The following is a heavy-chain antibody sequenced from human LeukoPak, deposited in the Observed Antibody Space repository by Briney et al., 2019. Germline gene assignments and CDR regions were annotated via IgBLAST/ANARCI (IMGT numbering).Heavy chain of an antibody. D-gene: IGHD6-19*01. CDR2: IYHSGST. CDR1: GYSISSGYY. Sequence: SETLSLTCAVSGYSISSGYYWGWIRQPPGKGLEWIGSIYHSGSTYYNPSLKSRVTISVDTSKNQFSLKLSSVTAADPAVYYCARGSSGLYYFDYWGQGTLVTVSS. V-gene: IGHV4-38-2*01. J-gene: IGHJ4*02. CDR3: ARGSSGLYYFDY.